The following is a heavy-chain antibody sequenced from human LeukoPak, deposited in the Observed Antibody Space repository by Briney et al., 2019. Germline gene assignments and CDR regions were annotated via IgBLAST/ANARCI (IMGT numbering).Heavy chain of an antibody. CDR1: GFTFSSYA. CDR2: ISGSGGST. D-gene: IGHD1-14*01. CDR3: AKSPRGNPTIFDY. V-gene: IGHV3-23*01. J-gene: IGHJ4*02. Sequence: PGGSLRLSCAASGFTFSSYAMSWVRQAPGKGLEWVSAISGSGGSTHYADSVKGRFTISRDNSKNTLYLQMNSLRAEDMAVYYCAKSPRGNPTIFDYWGQGTLVTVSS.